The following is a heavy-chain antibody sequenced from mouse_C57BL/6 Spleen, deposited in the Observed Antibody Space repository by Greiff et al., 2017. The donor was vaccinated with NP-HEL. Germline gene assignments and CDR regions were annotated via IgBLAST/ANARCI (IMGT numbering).Heavy chain of an antibody. CDR2: ISYDGSN. J-gene: IGHJ3*01. D-gene: IGHD1-1*01. Sequence: DVKLQESGPGLVKPSQSLSLTCSVTGYSITSGYYWNWIRQFPGNKLEWMGYISYDGSNNYNPSLKNRISITRDTSKNQFFLKLNSVTTEDTATYYCAREARLGAWFAYWGQGTLVTVSA. V-gene: IGHV3-6*01. CDR1: GYSITSGYY. CDR3: AREARLGAWFAY.